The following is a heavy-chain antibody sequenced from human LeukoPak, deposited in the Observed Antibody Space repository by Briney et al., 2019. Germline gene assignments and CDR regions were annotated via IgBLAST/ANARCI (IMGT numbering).Heavy chain of an antibody. V-gene: IGHV4-31*03. D-gene: IGHD3-22*01. CDR1: GGSISSGGYY. CDR3: ARGRASNSGYYAFDI. CDR2: IYYSGST. J-gene: IGHJ3*02. Sequence: SQTLSLTCTVSGGSISSGGYYWSWIRQHPGKGLEWIGYIYYSGSTYYNPSLKSRVTISVDTSKNQFSLKLSSVTAADTAVYYCARGRASNSGYYAFDIWGQGTMVTASS.